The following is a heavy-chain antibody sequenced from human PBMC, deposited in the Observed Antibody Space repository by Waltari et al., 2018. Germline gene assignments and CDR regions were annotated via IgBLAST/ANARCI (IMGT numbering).Heavy chain of an antibody. CDR1: GFTFXPYI. CDR2: IXRDASEK. V-gene: IGHV3-7*01. D-gene: IGHD4-17*01. CDR3: ARVRRDDDYGDYGAAFDV. J-gene: IGHJ3*01. Sequence: EVQLAESGGGLVRPGGTLRLSCVGSGFTFXPYIMSWVGQAPGKGLDWVANIXRDASEKYYMDSVKGRFTISRDNAKNSLYLXMNSLRAEDTAIYYCARVRRDDDYGDYGAAFDVWGQGTMVVVSS.